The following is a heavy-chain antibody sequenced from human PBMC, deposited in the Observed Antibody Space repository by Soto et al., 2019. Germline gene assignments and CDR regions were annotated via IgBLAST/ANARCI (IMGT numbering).Heavy chain of an antibody. CDR3: ARKGDIVATIPLDY. J-gene: IGHJ4*02. CDR2: INHSGST. CDR1: GGSFSGYY. D-gene: IGHD5-12*01. V-gene: IGHV4-34*01. Sequence: PSETLSLTCAVYGGSFSGYYWSWIRQPPGKGLEWIGEINHSGSTNYNLSLKSRVTISVDTSKNQFSLKLSSVTAADTAVYYCARKGDIVATIPLDYWGQGTLVTVSS.